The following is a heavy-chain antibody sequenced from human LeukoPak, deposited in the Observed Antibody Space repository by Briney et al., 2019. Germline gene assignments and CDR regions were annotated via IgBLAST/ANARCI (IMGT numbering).Heavy chain of an antibody. CDR3: ARLGYCSSASCGPLDY. Sequence: SETLSLTCTVSGGSISSSGYYWGWIRQPPGKGLEWIGNIYYSGSTYYNPSLKSRVTISVDTSKNHFSLKLNSVTAADTALYYCARLGYCSSASCGPLDYWGQGILVTVSS. J-gene: IGHJ4*02. D-gene: IGHD2-2*01. V-gene: IGHV4-39*02. CDR2: IYYSGST. CDR1: GGSISSSGYY.